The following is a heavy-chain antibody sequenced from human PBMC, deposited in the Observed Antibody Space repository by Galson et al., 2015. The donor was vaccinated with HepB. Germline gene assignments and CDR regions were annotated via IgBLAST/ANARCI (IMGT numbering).Heavy chain of an antibody. CDR3: ATAQIVGRGLYYYYGMDV. Sequence: SVKVSCKVSGYTLTELSMHWVRQAPGKGLEWMGGFDPEDGETIYAQKFQGRVTMTEDTSTDTAYMELSSLRSEDTAVYYCATAQIVGRGLYYYYGMDVWGQGTTVTVSS. V-gene: IGHV1-24*01. J-gene: IGHJ6*02. CDR2: FDPEDGET. D-gene: IGHD2/OR15-2a*01. CDR1: GYTLTELS.